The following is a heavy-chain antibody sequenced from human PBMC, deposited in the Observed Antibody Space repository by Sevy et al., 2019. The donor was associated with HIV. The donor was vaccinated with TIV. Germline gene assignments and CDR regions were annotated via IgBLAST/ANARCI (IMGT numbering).Heavy chain of an antibody. Sequence: GGYLRLSCAASGFTFDDYGINWVRQAPGKGLEWVSGISWNSGSIGYPDSVKGRFTISRDNAKNSLYLQMNSLRPDDTGLYYCAKDVGQWLGKDAFDVWGRGTMVTVSS. CDR3: AKDVGQWLGKDAFDV. CDR2: ISWNSGSI. D-gene: IGHD6-19*01. J-gene: IGHJ3*01. CDR1: GFTFDDYG. V-gene: IGHV3-9*01.